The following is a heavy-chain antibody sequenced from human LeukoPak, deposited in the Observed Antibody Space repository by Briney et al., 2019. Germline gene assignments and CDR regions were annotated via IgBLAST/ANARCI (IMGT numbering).Heavy chain of an antibody. D-gene: IGHD3-10*01. CDR3: ARGEDHYGSHYYMDV. CDR2: IYYSGST. CDR1: GGSISSGSYY. Sequence: PSQTLSLTCTVSGGSISSGSYYWSWIRQPPGKGLEWIGYIYYSGSTNYNPSLKSRVTISVDTSKNQFSLKLSSVTAADTAVYYCARGEDHYGSHYYMDVWGKGTTVTISS. J-gene: IGHJ6*03. V-gene: IGHV4-61*01.